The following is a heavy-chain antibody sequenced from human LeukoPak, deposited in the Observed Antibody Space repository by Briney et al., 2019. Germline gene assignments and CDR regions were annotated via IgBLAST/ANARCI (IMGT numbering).Heavy chain of an antibody. CDR3: ARVNLLQSRSPGGYAFDI. D-gene: IGHD5-24*01. CDR2: ISSSGSTI. V-gene: IGHV3-48*03. J-gene: IGHJ3*02. CDR1: GFTFSSYE. Sequence: GGSLRLSCAASGFTFSSYEMNWVRQAPGKGLEWVSYISSSGSTIYYADSVKGRFTISRDNAKNSLYLQMNSLRAEDTAVYYCARVNLLQSRSPGGYAFDIWGQGTMVTLSS.